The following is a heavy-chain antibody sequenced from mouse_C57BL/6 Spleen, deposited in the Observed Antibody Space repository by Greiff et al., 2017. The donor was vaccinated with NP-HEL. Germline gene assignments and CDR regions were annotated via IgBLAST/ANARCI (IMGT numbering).Heavy chain of an antibody. V-gene: IGHV1-26*01. CDR1: GYTFTDYY. CDR3: ARNRGSGGSSPRYFDV. D-gene: IGHD1-1*01. CDR2: INPNNGGT. J-gene: IGHJ1*03. Sequence: VQLQQSGPELVKPGASVKISCKASGYTFTDYYMNWVKQSHGKSLEWIGDINPNNGGTSYNQKFKGKATLTVDKSSSTAYMELRSLTSEDSAVYYCARNRGSGGSSPRYFDVWGTGTTVTVSS.